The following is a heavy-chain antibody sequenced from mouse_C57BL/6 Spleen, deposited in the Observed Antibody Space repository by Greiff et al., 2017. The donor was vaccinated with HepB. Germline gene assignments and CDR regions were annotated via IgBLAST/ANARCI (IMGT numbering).Heavy chain of an antibody. Sequence: QVQLQQSGAELAKPGASVKLSCKASGYTFTSYWMHWVKQRPGQGLEWIGYINPSSGYTKYNQKFKDKATLTADKSSSTAYMQLSSLTYEDSAVYYCASLITTVVATWDWYFDDWGTGTTVTVSS. J-gene: IGHJ1*03. CDR2: INPSSGYT. V-gene: IGHV1-7*01. CDR3: ASLITTVVATWDWYFDD. D-gene: IGHD1-1*01. CDR1: GYTFTSYW.